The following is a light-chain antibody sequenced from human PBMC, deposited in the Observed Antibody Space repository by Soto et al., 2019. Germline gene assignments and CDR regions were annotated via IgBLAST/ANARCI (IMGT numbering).Light chain of an antibody. CDR3: QQYGSSL. J-gene: IGKJ3*01. V-gene: IGKV3-11*01. CDR1: QSVSTF. CDR2: NAS. Sequence: EIVLTQSPATLSLSPGERAILSCRASQSVSTFLAWFQQKPGQPPRLLIYNASNRTTGIPARFSGSGSGTDFTLTISSLEPEDFAVYYCQQYGSSLFGPGTKVDIK.